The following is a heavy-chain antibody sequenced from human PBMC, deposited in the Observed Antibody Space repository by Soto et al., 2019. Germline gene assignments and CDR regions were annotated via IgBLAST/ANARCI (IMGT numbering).Heavy chain of an antibody. J-gene: IGHJ2*01. CDR2: VYYSGST. Sequence: PSENLTLTCTVSGASINNNDYYWSWIRQTPGKGLEWIGYVYYSGSTDYIPSLKSRLSMSIDKSQNQFTLKLNSVTAADTATYYCARMSYFNGKGYIDLGVRGSLV. CDR3: ARMSYFNGKGYIDL. D-gene: IGHD3-10*01. V-gene: IGHV4-30-4*01. CDR1: GASINNNDYY.